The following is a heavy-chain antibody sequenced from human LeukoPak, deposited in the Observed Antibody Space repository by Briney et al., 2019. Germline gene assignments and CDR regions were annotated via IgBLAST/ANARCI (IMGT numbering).Heavy chain of an antibody. CDR2: IIPIFGTA. J-gene: IGHJ5*02. CDR3: ARSQNDLSGWYDT. V-gene: IGHV1-69*06. CDR1: GYTFTGYY. D-gene: IGHD1-1*01. Sequence: GASVKVSCKASGYTFTGYYMHWARQAPGQGLEWMGGIIPIFGTANYAQKFQGRVTITADKSTSTAYMELSSLRSEDTAVYYCARSQNDLSGWYDTWGQGTLVTVSS.